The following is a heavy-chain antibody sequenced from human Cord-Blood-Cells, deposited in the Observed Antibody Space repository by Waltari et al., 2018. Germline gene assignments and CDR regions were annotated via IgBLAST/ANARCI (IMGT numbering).Heavy chain of an antibody. CDR1: GYTFTGYY. V-gene: IGHV1-2*02. CDR3: ARGGSITMVRGVIGWFDP. Sequence: QVQLVQSGAEVKKPGASVKVSCKASGYTFTGYYMHWVRQAPGQGLEWRGWINPNSGGTNYAQKFQGRVTMTRDTSISTAYMELSRLRSDDTAVYYCARGGSITMVRGVIGWFDPWGQGTLVTVSS. J-gene: IGHJ5*02. D-gene: IGHD3-10*01. CDR2: INPNSGGT.